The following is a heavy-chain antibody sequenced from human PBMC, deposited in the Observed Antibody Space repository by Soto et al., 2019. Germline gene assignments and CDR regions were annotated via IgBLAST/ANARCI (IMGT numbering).Heavy chain of an antibody. CDR2: INAGNGNT. V-gene: IGHV1-3*01. Sequence: ASVKVSCKASGYTFTSYAMHWVRQAPGQRLEWMGWINAGNGNTKYSQKFQGRATITRDTSASTAYMELSSLRSEDTAVYYCARVQQSYYDILTGYTDYYYYGMDVWGQGTTVTVSS. CDR3: ARVQQSYYDILTGYTDYYYYGMDV. J-gene: IGHJ6*02. CDR1: GYTFTSYA. D-gene: IGHD3-9*01.